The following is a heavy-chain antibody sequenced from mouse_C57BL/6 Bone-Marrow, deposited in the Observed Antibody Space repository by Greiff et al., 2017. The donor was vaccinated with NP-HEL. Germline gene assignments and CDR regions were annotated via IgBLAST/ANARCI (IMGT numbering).Heavy chain of an antibody. CDR2: IRGDGST. CDR3: AKPPFSYYGSSYAMDY. J-gene: IGHJ4*01. D-gene: IGHD1-1*01. CDR1: GFSLTSYG. Sequence: VKLVESGPGLVAPSQSLSITCTVSGFSLTSYGVSWVRQPPGKGLEWLGVIRGDGSTNYHSALISRLSISKENSKSQVFLKLNSLQTDDTATYYCAKPPFSYYGSSYAMDYWGQGTSVTVSS. V-gene: IGHV2-3*01.